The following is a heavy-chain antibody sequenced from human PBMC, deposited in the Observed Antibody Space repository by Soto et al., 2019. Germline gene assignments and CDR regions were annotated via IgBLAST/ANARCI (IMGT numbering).Heavy chain of an antibody. CDR2: IYSSGTT. CDR3: ARFHPFCGTSSPNAVDI. Sequence: QVQLQEPGPGLVKPSETLSLTCTVSGGSISNYYWNWIRQPAGKGLEWIGRIYSSGTTIYNPTLESRVTMSLDTSKNQFSLKLSSVTAADTAVYFCARFHPFCGTSSPNAVDIWGQGTMVTVSS. CDR1: GGSISNYY. V-gene: IGHV4-4*07. D-gene: IGHD1-26*01. J-gene: IGHJ3*02.